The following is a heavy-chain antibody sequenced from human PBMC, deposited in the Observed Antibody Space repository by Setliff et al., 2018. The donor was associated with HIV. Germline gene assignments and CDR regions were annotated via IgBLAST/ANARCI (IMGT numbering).Heavy chain of an antibody. CDR1: GYSFTNYW. CDR2: IYPGDSDT. J-gene: IGHJ4*02. V-gene: IGHV5-51*01. Sequence: PRESLKISCKGYGYSFTNYWIGWVRQMPGKGLEWMGIIYPGDSDTRYSPSFQGQVTISADKSISTAYLQRSSLKASDTAMYYCARLSGLYYYDTSGYYYGHYFDYWGQGTLVTVSS. D-gene: IGHD3-22*01. CDR3: ARLSGLYYYDTSGYYYGHYFDY.